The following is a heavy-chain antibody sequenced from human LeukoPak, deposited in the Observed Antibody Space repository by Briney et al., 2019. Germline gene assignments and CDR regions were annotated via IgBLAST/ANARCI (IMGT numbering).Heavy chain of an antibody. CDR3: ARAGLYNWNYEGTAYFDY. V-gene: IGHV3-20*04. J-gene: IGHJ4*02. D-gene: IGHD1-7*01. CDR2: INWNGGST. CDR1: GFTFDDYG. Sequence: GGSLRLSCAASGFTFDDYGMSWVRQAPGKGLEWVAGINWNGGSTGYADSVKGRCTISRDNAKNSLYLQMNSLRAEATALYYCARAGLYNWNYEGTAYFDYWGQGTLVTVSS.